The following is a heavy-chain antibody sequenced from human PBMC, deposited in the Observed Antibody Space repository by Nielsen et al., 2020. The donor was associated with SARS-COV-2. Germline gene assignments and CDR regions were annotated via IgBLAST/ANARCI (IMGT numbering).Heavy chain of an antibody. CDR1: GFTFSSYS. J-gene: IGHJ4*02. CDR3: VRETWNRAYDY. CDR2: ISSSSSTI. Sequence: GESLKISCAASGFTFSSYSMNWVRQAPGKGLEWVSYISSSSSTIYYADSVKGRFTISRDNSKNTLYLQMDSLRPDDTAVYYCVRETWNRAYDYWGQGALVTVSS. V-gene: IGHV3-48*01. D-gene: IGHD1-1*01.